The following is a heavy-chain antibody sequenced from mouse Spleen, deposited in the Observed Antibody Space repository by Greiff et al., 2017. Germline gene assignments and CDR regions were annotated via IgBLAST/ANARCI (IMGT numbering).Heavy chain of an antibody. CDR2: IDPEDGDT. Sequence: VQLQQSGAELVRPGASVKLSCTASGFNIKDYYMHWVKQRPEQGLEWIGRIDPEDGDTEYAPKFQGKATMTADKSSSTAYMQLSSLTSEDSAVYFCARGGQLGLPYWGQGTTLTVSS. CDR1: GFNIKDYY. D-gene: IGHD3-1*01. V-gene: IGHV14-1*01. CDR3: ARGGQLGLPY. J-gene: IGHJ2*01.